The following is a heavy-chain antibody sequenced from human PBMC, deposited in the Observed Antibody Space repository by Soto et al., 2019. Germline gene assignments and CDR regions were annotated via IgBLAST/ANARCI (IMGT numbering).Heavy chain of an antibody. V-gene: IGHV3-30-3*01. J-gene: IGHJ4*02. CDR3: ARGTYYDFWSGYHSAGYFDY. CDR1: GFTFSSYA. CDR2: ISYDGSNK. D-gene: IGHD3-3*01. Sequence: QAQLVESGGGVVQPGRSLRLSCAASGFTFSSYAMHWVRQAPGKGLEWVAVISYDGSNKYYADSVKGRFTISRDNSKNTLYLQMNSLRAEDTAVYYCARGTYYDFWSGYHSAGYFDYWGQGTLVTVSS.